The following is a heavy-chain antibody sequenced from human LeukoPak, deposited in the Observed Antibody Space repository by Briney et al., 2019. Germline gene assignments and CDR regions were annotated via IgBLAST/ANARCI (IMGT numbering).Heavy chain of an antibody. V-gene: IGHV4-59*01. CDR2: IYYSGST. J-gene: IGHJ3*02. D-gene: IGHD6-19*01. CDR3: ARAGAGAFDI. Sequence: PSETLSLTCTVSGGAISSYYWSWIRQPPGKGLEWIGYIYYSGSTNYNPSLKSRVTISVDTSKNQFSLKLSSVTAADTAVYYCARAGAGAFDIWGQGTMVTVSS. CDR1: GGAISSYY.